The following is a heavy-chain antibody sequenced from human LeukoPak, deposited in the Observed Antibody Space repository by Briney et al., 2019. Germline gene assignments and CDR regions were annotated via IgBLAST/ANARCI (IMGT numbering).Heavy chain of an antibody. J-gene: IGHJ4*02. D-gene: IGHD3-10*01. CDR1: GGTFSSYA. Sequence: GSSVKVSCKASGGTFSSYAISWVRQAPGQGLEWMGGIIPIFGTTNYAQKFQGRVMITADESTSTAYMELSSLRSEDTAVYYCARDRDVGMVREPYYFDYWGQGTLVTVSS. CDR3: ARDRDVGMVREPYYFDY. V-gene: IGHV1-69*01. CDR2: IIPIFGTT.